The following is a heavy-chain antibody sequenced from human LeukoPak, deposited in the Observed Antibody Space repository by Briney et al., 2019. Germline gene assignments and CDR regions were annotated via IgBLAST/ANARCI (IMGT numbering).Heavy chain of an antibody. D-gene: IGHD3-10*01. V-gene: IGHV3-21*01. Sequence: GGSLRLSCAASGFTFSSYSMNWVRQAPGKGLEWVSSISSSSSSYIYYADSVKGRFTISRDNAKNSLYLQMNSLRAEDTAVYYCARSGDYYYYMDVWGKGTTVTVSS. CDR1: GFTFSSYS. CDR3: ARSGDYYYYMDV. CDR2: ISSSSSSYI. J-gene: IGHJ6*03.